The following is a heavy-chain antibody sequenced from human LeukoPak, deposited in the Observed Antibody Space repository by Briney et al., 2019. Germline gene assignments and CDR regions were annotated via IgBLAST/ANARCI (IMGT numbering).Heavy chain of an antibody. CDR2: INHRGST. CDR3: ATYSTGFDI. Sequence: PSETLSLTCAVYGGSFSDYYWTWIREPPGKGLEWIGEINHRGSTHYNPSLKSRVTISVDTSKKQFSLKLSSVTAADTAVYYCATYSTGFDIWGQGTVVTVSS. D-gene: IGHD6-19*01. CDR1: GGSFSDYY. V-gene: IGHV4-34*01. J-gene: IGHJ3*02.